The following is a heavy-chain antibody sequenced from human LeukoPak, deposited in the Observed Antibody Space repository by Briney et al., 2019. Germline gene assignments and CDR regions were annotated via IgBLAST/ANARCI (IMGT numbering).Heavy chain of an antibody. CDR1: GGTFSSYA. CDR2: IIPIFGIA. CDR3: ARAAMIVEVKDYYYYYGMDV. J-gene: IGHJ6*02. Sequence: SVKVSCKASGGTFSSYAISWVRQAPGQGLEWMGRIIPIFGIANYAQKFQGRVTITADKSTSTAYMELSSLRSEDTAVYYCARAAMIVEVKDYYYYYGMDVWGQGTTVTVSS. V-gene: IGHV1-69*04. D-gene: IGHD3-22*01.